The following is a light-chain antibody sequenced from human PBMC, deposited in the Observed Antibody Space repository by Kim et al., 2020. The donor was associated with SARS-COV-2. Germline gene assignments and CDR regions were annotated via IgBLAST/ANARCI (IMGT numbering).Light chain of an antibody. CDR1: SSNIGAGYD. V-gene: IGLV1-40*01. CDR2: GNS. J-gene: IGLJ3*02. Sequence: RVTIPCTGSSSNIGAGYDVHWYQQLPGTAPKLLIYGNSNRPSGVPDRFSGSKSGTSASLAITGLQAEDEADYYCQSYDSSLSGWVFGGVTQLTVL. CDR3: QSYDSSLSGWV.